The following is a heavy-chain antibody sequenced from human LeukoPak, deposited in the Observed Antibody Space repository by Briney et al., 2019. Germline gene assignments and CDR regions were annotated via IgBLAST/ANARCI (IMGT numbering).Heavy chain of an antibody. D-gene: IGHD6-19*01. J-gene: IGHJ4*02. CDR3: ARCSSGWNYYFDY. CDR2: ISSSGSTI. V-gene: IGHV3-11*01. CDR1: GFTFSDYY. Sequence: GGSLSLPWQAPGFTFSDYYMSWFRRAPGKGLGGVSYISSSGSTIYYADSVKGRFTISRDNAKNSLYLQMNSLRAEDTAVYYCARCSSGWNYYFDYWGQGTLVTVSS.